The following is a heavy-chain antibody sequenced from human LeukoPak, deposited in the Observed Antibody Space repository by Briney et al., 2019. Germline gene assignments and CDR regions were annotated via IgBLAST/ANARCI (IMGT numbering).Heavy chain of an antibody. V-gene: IGHV3-33*01. D-gene: IGHD4-17*01. CDR2: IWYDGSNK. CDR3: ARQLRYYTVTHDAFDI. CDR1: GFXFSSYG. J-gene: IGHJ3*02. Sequence: GGSLRLSCAASGFXFSSYGIHWVRQAPGKGLEWVAVIWYDGSNKYYADSVKGRFTISRDNSKNTLYLQMNSLRAEDTAVYYCARQLRYYTVTHDAFDIWGQGTMVTVSS.